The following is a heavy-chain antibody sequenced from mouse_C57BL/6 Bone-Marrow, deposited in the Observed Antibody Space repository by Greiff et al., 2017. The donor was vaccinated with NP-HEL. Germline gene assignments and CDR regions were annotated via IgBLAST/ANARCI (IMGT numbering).Heavy chain of an antibody. J-gene: IGHJ2*01. D-gene: IGHD1-1*01. CDR1: GYTFTSYW. V-gene: IGHV1-69*01. Sequence: QVQLKQPGAELVMPGASVKLSCKASGYTFTSYWMHWVKQRPGQGLEWIGEIDPSDSYTNYNQKFKGKSTLTVDKSSSTAYMQLSSLTSDDSAVYYCAIRSYNYFDYWGQGTTLTVSS. CDR3: AIRSYNYFDY. CDR2: IDPSDSYT.